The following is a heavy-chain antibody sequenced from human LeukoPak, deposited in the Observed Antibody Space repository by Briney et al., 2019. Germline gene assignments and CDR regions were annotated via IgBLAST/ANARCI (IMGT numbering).Heavy chain of an antibody. J-gene: IGHJ6*02. Sequence: ASVKVSCKASGYTFTGYYMHWVRQAPGQGLEWMGWINPNSGGTNYAQKFQGRVTMTRDTSISTAYMELSRLRSDDTAVYYCARDLTAARQRHYYGMDVWGQGTTVTVSS. CDR2: INPNSGGT. CDR3: ARDLTAARQRHYYGMDV. CDR1: GYTFTGYY. D-gene: IGHD6-6*01. V-gene: IGHV1-2*02.